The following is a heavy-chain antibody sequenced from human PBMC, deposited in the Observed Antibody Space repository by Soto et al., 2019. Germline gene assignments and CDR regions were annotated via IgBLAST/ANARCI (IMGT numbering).Heavy chain of an antibody. V-gene: IGHV3-48*02. CDR1: GVTFSSYS. D-gene: IGHD3-3*01. CDR2: ISSSSSTI. CDR3: ARDGDTDHDFWSGYRLDGMDV. Sequence: ASVRLTFAACGVTFSSYSMELVRQAPGKGLERVSYISSSSSTIYYADSVKGRFTISRDNAKNSLYLQMNSLREEDTAVYYCARDGDTDHDFWSGYRLDGMDVWGQGTTVTVSS. J-gene: IGHJ6*02.